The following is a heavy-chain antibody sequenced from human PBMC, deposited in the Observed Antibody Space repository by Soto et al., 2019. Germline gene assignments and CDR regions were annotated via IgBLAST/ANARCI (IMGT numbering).Heavy chain of an antibody. D-gene: IGHD2-2*01. V-gene: IGHV1-8*02. CDR2: MNPNSGNT. CDR3: ARGRCSSTSCYPLHYYYYGMDV. Sequence: QVQLVQSGAEVKKPGSSVKVSCKASGGTFSSYAISWVRQAPGQGLEWMGWMNPNSGNTGYAQKFQGRVTMTRNTSISTAYMELSSLRSEDTAVYYCARGRCSSTSCYPLHYYYYGMDVWGQGTTVTVSS. J-gene: IGHJ6*02. CDR1: GGTFSSYA.